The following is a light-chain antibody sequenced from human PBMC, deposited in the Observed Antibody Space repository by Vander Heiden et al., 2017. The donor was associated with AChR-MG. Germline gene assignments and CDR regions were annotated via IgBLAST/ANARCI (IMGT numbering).Light chain of an antibody. V-gene: IGLV1-40*01. CDR2: CNS. CDR3: QSYDSSLSGSVV. J-gene: IGLJ2*01. CDR1: SSNTGAGYA. Sequence: QSVLTQPPSVSGAPGQRVTISCTGSSSNTGAGYAVHWYQQLPGTAPKLLIYCNSNRPAGVPDRFSGSKSGTSASLAITGLQAEDEADYYCQSYDSSLSGSVVFGGGTKLTVL.